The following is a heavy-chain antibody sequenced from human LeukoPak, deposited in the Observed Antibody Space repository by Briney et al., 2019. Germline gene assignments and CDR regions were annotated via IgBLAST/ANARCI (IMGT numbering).Heavy chain of an antibody. D-gene: IGHD3-22*01. V-gene: IGHV1-2*02. CDR1: GYTFTSYY. Sequence: ASVKVSCKASGYTFTSYYMHWVRQAPGQGLEWMGWINPNSGGTNYAQKFQGRVTMTRDTSISTAYMELSRLRSDDTAVYYCARDKGQNYYDSSGYPLDYWGQGTLVTVSS. CDR3: ARDKGQNYYDSSGYPLDY. CDR2: INPNSGGT. J-gene: IGHJ4*02.